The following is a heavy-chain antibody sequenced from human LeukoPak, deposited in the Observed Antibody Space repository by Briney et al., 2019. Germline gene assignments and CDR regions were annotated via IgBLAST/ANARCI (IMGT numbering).Heavy chain of an antibody. CDR3: ARGGAPLYCSSTSCYTGYFDY. V-gene: IGHV4-34*01. CDR1: GGSFSGYY. J-gene: IGHJ4*02. D-gene: IGHD2-2*02. Sequence: PSETLSLTCAVYGGSFSGYYWGWIRQPPGKGLGWIGEIKHSGSTNYNPSLKSRVTISVDTSKNQFSLKLSSVTAADTAVYYCARGGAPLYCSSTSCYTGYFDYWGEGTLVTVSS. CDR2: IKHSGST.